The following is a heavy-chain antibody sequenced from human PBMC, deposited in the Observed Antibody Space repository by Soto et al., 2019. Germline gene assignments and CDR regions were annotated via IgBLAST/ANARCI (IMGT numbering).Heavy chain of an antibody. CDR3: ARGVIH. J-gene: IGHJ4*02. CDR1: GGSISNFY. D-gene: IGHD2-21*01. CDR2: IYYSRST. Sequence: SETLSLTCTVSGGSISNFYWSWIRQPPGKGLEWIGYIYYSRSTYYNPSIKSRVTISVDTSKNQFSLKLSSVTAADTAVYYCARGVIHWGQGTLVTVSS. V-gene: IGHV4-59*12.